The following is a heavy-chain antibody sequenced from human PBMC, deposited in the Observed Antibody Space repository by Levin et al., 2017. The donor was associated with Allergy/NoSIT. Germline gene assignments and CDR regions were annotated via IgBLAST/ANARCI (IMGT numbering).Heavy chain of an antibody. Sequence: SVKVSCKASGGTFSSYTISWVRQAPGQGLEWMGRIIPILGIANYAQKFQGRVTITADKSTSTAYMELSSLRSEDTAVYYCARYCSSTSCYEEYFQHWGQGTLVTVSS. V-gene: IGHV1-69*02. CDR2: IIPILGIA. D-gene: IGHD2-2*01. CDR3: ARYCSSTSCYEEYFQH. J-gene: IGHJ1*01. CDR1: GGTFSSYT.